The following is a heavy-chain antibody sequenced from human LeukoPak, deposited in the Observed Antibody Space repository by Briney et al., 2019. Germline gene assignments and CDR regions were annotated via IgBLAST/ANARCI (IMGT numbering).Heavy chain of an antibody. J-gene: IGHJ4*02. V-gene: IGHV4-34*01. Sequence: SETLSLTCAVYGGSFSGYYWTWIRQPPGKGLEWIGEVNQRGGISYNPSLKSRVSISVDTSKNQFSLKLTSVTAADTAVYFCASGGVGPRLHNWGQGSLVTVSS. CDR3: ASGGVGPRLHN. CDR1: GGSFSGYY. CDR2: VNQRGGI. D-gene: IGHD2-8*01.